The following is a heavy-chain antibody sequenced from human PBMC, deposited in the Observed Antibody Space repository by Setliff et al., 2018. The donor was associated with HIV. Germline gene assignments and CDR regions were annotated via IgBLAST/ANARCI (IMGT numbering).Heavy chain of an antibody. V-gene: IGHV1-18*04. Sequence: GASVKVSCKTAGYTFTAYFLQWVRQAPGQGLEWMGWISTYGGSTNYAQKLQGRVTMTTDTSTSTAYMELRSLRSDDTAVYYCTIDYGDYEGWFDPWGQGTLVTVSS. J-gene: IGHJ5*02. CDR3: TIDYGDYEGWFDP. CDR2: ISTYGGST. D-gene: IGHD4-17*01. CDR1: GYTFTAYF.